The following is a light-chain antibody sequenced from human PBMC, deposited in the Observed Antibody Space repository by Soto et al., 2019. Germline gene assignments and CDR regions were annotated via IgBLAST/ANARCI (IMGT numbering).Light chain of an antibody. CDR1: QSVSSN. V-gene: IGKV3-15*01. J-gene: IGKJ5*01. Sequence: EIVMTQSPATLSVSPGERATLSCRASQSVSSNLAWYQQKPGQAPRLLIYGASTRATGIPARFSGSGSGTEFTLTISSLQSEDFAVYYCQQYNNWPPTFGQATRLEI. CDR3: QQYNNWPPT. CDR2: GAS.